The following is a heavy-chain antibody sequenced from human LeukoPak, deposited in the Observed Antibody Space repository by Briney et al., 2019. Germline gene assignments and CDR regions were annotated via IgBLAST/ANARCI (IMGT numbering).Heavy chain of an antibody. D-gene: IGHD6-13*01. CDR3: ARNLIAAAASPYDY. CDR2: ISAYNGNT. Sequence: GASVKVSCKASGYTFTSYGISWVRQAPGQGLEWMGWISAYNGNTNYAQKLQGRVTMTTDTSTSTAYMELRSLRSDDTAVYCCARNLIAAAASPYDYWGQGTLVTVSS. CDR1: GYTFTSYG. V-gene: IGHV1-18*01. J-gene: IGHJ4*02.